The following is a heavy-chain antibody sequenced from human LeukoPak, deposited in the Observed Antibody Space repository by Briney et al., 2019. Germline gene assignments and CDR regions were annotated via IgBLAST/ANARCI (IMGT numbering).Heavy chain of an antibody. J-gene: IGHJ6*02. V-gene: IGHV3-7*03. Sequence: GGSLRLSCAASGFTFSTYWMSWARQAPGKGLEWVASINHNGNVNYYVDSVKGRFTISRDNAKNSLYLQMSNLRAEDTAVYFCARGGGLDVWGQGATVTVSS. CDR2: INHNGNVN. D-gene: IGHD3-16*01. CDR1: GFTFSTYW. CDR3: ARGGGLDV.